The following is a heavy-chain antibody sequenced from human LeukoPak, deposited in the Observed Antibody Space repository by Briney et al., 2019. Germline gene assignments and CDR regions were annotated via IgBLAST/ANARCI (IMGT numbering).Heavy chain of an antibody. D-gene: IGHD5-24*01. Sequence: GASVKVSCKASGYTFTNYYIHWVRQAPGQGLEWMGLINPGGDNTNYAQNFQGRVTMTRDTSASTVYMELSSLRSEDTAIYYCARIRDGYNDAYDIWGQGTVVTAPS. CDR1: GYTFTNYY. J-gene: IGHJ3*02. CDR3: ARIRDGYNDAYDI. V-gene: IGHV1-46*01. CDR2: INPGGDNT.